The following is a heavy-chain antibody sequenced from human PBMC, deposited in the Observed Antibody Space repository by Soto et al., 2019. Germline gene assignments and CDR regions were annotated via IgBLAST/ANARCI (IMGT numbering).Heavy chain of an antibody. D-gene: IGHD3-10*01. CDR3: ARVGSSGSRTAKSNYYYYGMDV. CDR2: IYYSGST. CDR1: GGSISSGGYY. Sequence: SETLSLTCTVSGGSISSGGYYWSWIRQHPGKGLEWIGYIYYSGSTYYNPSLKSRVTISVDTSKNQFSLKLSSVTAADTAVYYCARVGSSGSRTAKSNYYYYGMDVWGQGTTVTVSS. J-gene: IGHJ6*02. V-gene: IGHV4-31*03.